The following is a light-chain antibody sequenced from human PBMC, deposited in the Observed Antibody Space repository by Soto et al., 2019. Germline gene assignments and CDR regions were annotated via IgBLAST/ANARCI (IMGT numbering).Light chain of an antibody. J-gene: IGLJ2*01. Sequence: QSVLTQPPSASGTPGQRVTISCSGSSSNIGPNTVNWYQQLPGTAPTLLIYSNDQRPSGVPARFSGSKSGTSASLAISGLQSDDEADYYCAAWDDTLDGPIFGGGTKVTVL. V-gene: IGLV1-44*01. CDR3: AAWDDTLDGPI. CDR1: SSNIGPNT. CDR2: SND.